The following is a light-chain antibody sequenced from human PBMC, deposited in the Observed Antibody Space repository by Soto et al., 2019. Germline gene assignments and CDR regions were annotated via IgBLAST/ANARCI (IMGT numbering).Light chain of an antibody. Sequence: QSALTQPASVSGSPGQSITISCTGTSSDVGGYNYVSWYQQHPGKAPKLMIYEVNNRPSGISNRFSGSKSGNTASLTISGLQAEDEADYYCRSYTSSSYVFGTGTKLTVL. CDR1: SSDVGGYNY. J-gene: IGLJ1*01. CDR3: RSYTSSSYV. V-gene: IGLV2-14*01. CDR2: EVN.